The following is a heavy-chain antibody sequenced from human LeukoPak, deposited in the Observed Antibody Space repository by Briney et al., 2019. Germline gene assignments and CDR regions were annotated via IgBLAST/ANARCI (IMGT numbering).Heavy chain of an antibody. D-gene: IGHD2-15*01. CDR1: GFTFSSYW. V-gene: IGHV3-11*06. CDR2: ISSSSSYT. Sequence: GGSLRLSCAASGFTFSSYWMSWIRQAPGKGLEWVSYISSSSSYTKYADSVKGRCTISRDNAKTSLYLQMNSLRAEDTAVYHCARDRYCSGGSCYGWFDPWGQGTLVTVSS. J-gene: IGHJ5*02. CDR3: ARDRYCSGGSCYGWFDP.